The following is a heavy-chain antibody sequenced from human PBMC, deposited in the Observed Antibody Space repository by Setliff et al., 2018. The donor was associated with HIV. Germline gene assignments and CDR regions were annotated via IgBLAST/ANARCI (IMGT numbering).Heavy chain of an antibody. V-gene: IGHV4-30-4*08. Sequence: PSETLSLTCAVSGYSLSSDYYWGWIRQPPGKGLEWIGYIYYSGSTYYNPSLKSRVTISVDTSKNQFSLKLSSVTAADTAVYYCASLNYYDSSGYYPHWGQGTLVTVSS. J-gene: IGHJ4*02. CDR1: GYSLSSDYY. D-gene: IGHD3-22*01. CDR2: IYYSGST. CDR3: ASLNYYDSSGYYPH.